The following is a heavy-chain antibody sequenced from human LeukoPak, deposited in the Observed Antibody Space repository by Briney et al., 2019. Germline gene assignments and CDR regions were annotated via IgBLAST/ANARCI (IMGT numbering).Heavy chain of an antibody. J-gene: IGHJ3*02. D-gene: IGHD3-3*01. CDR3: ATPGGTAGLTMDAFDI. V-gene: IGHV1-18*01. CDR1: DYTFTNYA. CDR2: ISAYNGNT. Sequence: APVKVSCKASDYTFTNYAITWVRQAPGQGLEWMGWISAYNGNTNYAQKLQGRVTMTTDTSTSTAYMELRSLRSDDTAVYYCATPGGTAGLTMDAFDIWGQGTMVTVSS.